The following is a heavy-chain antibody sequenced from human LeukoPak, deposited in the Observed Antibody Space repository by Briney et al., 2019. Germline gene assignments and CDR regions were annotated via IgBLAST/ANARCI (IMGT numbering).Heavy chain of an antibody. CDR2: INHSGST. D-gene: IGHD2-2*01. CDR1: GGSFSGYY. Sequence: SETLSLTCAVYGGSFSGYYWSWIRQPPGKGLEWIGEINHSGSTNYNPSLKGRVTISVDTSKNQFSLKLSSVTAADTAVYYCARGLPPAVGLLRYFDYWGQGTLVTVSS. J-gene: IGHJ4*02. CDR3: ARGLPPAVGLLRYFDY. V-gene: IGHV4-34*01.